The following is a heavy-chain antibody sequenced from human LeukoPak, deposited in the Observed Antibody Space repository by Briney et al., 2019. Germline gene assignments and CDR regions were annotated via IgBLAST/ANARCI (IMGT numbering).Heavy chain of an antibody. Sequence: SETLSLTCAVSGGSISSNSYYWGWIRQPPGKGLEWIGSIYYSGSTYYNPSLKSRVTISVDTSKNQFSLKLSSATAADTAVYYCARELAVGAQSAFDIWGQGTMVTVSS. CDR2: IYYSGST. CDR3: ARELAVGAQSAFDI. J-gene: IGHJ3*02. CDR1: GGSISSNSYY. V-gene: IGHV4-39*02. D-gene: IGHD2-15*01.